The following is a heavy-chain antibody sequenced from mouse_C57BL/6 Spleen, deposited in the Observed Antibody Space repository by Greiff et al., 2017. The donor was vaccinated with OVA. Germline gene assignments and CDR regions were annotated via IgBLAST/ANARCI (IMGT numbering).Heavy chain of an antibody. CDR1: GFTFSSYG. J-gene: IGHJ2*01. V-gene: IGHV5-6*02. D-gene: IGHD2-1*01. CDR2: ISSGGSYT. CDR3: AKRSTMEYYGY. Sequence: DVMLVESGGDLVKPGGSLKLSCAASGFTFSSYGMSWVRQTPDKRLEWVATISSGGSYTYYPDSVKGRFTISRDNAKNTLYLQMSSLKSEDTAMYYGAKRSTMEYYGYWGQGTTLTVSS.